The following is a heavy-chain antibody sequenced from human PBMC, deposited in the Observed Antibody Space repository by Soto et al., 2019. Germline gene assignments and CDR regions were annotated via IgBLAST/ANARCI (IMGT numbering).Heavy chain of an antibody. CDR3: AKDRGGGPAPVYFQD. D-gene: IGHD3-10*01. Sequence: EVQLLESGGGLVQPGRSLRLSCAASGFTFSNYAMNWVRQAPGKGLEWVSSIGGIGGNTYYADSVKGRFTISRDNSKNTLYLQMNSLRSEDTVISYCAKDRGGGPAPVYFQDWGQGTLVTVSS. CDR2: IGGIGGNT. V-gene: IGHV3-23*01. J-gene: IGHJ1*01. CDR1: GFTFSNYA.